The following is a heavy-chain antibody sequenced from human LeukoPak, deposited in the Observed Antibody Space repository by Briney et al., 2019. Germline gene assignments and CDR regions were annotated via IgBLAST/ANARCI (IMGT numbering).Heavy chain of an antibody. CDR3: AREWLAAEFDY. V-gene: IGHV3-30*02. CDR1: GFTFSTYG. J-gene: IGHJ4*02. CDR2: IRYDGRKK. D-gene: IGHD6-13*01. Sequence: PGGSLRLSCAASGFTFSTYGMDWVRQAPGKGLERVAFIRYDGRKKYYTHSVKGRFTSPRDSSKSTLYLQMNSLRVEDTAVYYCAREWLAAEFDYWGQGTLVTVSS.